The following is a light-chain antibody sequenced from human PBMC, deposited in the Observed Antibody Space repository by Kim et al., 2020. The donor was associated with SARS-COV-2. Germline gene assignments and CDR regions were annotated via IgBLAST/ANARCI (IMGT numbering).Light chain of an antibody. V-gene: IGLV1-44*01. Sequence: QSVLTQPPSASGTPGQRVTISCSGSNSNIGTNAINWYQQFPGTAPKLLIYSNNQRPSGVPDRFSASKSGTSASLDISGLQSGDEADYYCAAWDDNLSGPLFGGGTQLTV. CDR2: SNN. CDR1: NSNIGTNA. J-gene: IGLJ3*02. CDR3: AAWDDNLSGPL.